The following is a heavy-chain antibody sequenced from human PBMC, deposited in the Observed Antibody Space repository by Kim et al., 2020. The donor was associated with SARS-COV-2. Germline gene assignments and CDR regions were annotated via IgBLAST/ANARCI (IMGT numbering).Heavy chain of an antibody. CDR1: GGSISSGDYY. Sequence: SETLSLTCTVSGGSISSGDYYWSWIRQPPGKGLEWIGYIYYSGSTYYNPSLKSRVTISVDTSKNQFSLKLSSVTAADTAVYYCARVQYQLHSSGWSRFDYWGQGTLVTVSS. J-gene: IGHJ4*02. CDR2: IYYSGST. D-gene: IGHD6-19*01. V-gene: IGHV4-30-4*01. CDR3: ARVQYQLHSSGWSRFDY.